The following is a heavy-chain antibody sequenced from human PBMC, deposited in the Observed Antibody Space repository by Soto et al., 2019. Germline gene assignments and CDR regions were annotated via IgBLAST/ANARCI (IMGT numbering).Heavy chain of an antibody. CDR2: IYYSGST. D-gene: IGHD2-2*01. CDR3: ARPQLLWGWFDP. Sequence: QLQLQESGPGLVKPSETLSLTCTVSGGSISSSSYYWGWIRQPPGKGLEWIGSIYYSGSTYYNPSLKSRVTISVDTSKNQCSLKLSSVTAADTAVYYCARPQLLWGWFDPWGQGTLVTVSS. CDR1: GGSISSSSYY. J-gene: IGHJ5*02. V-gene: IGHV4-39*01.